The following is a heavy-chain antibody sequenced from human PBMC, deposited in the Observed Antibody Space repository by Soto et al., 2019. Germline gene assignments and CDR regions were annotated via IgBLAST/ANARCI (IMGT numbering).Heavy chain of an antibody. V-gene: IGHV4-31*03. Sequence: QVQLQESGPGLVKPSQTLSLTCTVSGGSISGGGYYWTWIRQHPGKGLEWIGYIYYSGSTYYNPSLKSRVTISVDTSKNPFSLKLSSVTAADTAVYYCARVCGGDCNYGMDVWGQGTTVTVSS. CDR3: ARVCGGDCNYGMDV. CDR1: GGSISGGGYY. CDR2: IYYSGST. J-gene: IGHJ6*02. D-gene: IGHD2-21*02.